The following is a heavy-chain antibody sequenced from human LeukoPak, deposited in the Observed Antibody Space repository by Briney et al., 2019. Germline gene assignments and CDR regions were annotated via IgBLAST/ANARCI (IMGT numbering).Heavy chain of an antibody. CDR1: GGTFSSYA. J-gene: IGHJ3*02. CDR3: ARGVAAASGAFDI. V-gene: IGHV1-69*06. CDR2: IIPIFGTA. D-gene: IGHD6-13*01. Sequence: GASVKVSCKASGGTFSSYAISWVRQAPGQGLEWMGGIIPIFGTANYAQKFQGRVTITADKSTSTAYMELSSLRSEDTAVYYCARGVAAASGAFDIWGQGTMVTVSS.